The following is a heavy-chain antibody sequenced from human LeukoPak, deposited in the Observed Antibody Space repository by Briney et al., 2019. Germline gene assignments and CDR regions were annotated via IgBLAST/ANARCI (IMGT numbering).Heavy chain of an antibody. J-gene: IGHJ5*02. Sequence: SVKVSCKASGGTFSSYAISWVRQAPGQGLEWMGRIIPILGIANYAQKFQGRVTITADKSTSTAYMELSSLRSEDTAVYYCAGHTVTTVNWFDPWGQGTLVTVSS. CDR3: AGHTVTTVNWFDP. D-gene: IGHD4-17*01. CDR2: IIPILGIA. V-gene: IGHV1-69*04. CDR1: GGTFSSYA.